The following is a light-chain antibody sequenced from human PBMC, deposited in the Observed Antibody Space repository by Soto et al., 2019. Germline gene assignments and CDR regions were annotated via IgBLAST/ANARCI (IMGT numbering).Light chain of an antibody. CDR2: GAS. Sequence: QSAGALSLSPRERATPSCRASQSVSSSYLAWYQQKPGQAPRLLIYGASSRATGIPDRFSGSGSGTDFTLTISRLEPEDFAVYYCQQYGSSPWTFGQGTKVDI. CDR1: QSVSSSY. J-gene: IGKJ1*01. CDR3: QQYGSSPWT. V-gene: IGKV3-20*01.